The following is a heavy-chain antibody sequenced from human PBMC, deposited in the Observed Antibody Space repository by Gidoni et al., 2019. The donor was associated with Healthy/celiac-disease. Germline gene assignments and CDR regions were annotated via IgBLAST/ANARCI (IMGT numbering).Heavy chain of an antibody. J-gene: IGHJ6*02. CDR1: GGSISSYY. CDR2: IYYRGST. V-gene: IGHV4-59*01. CDR3: ARDGVEDGYNPRGMDV. D-gene: IGHD5-12*01. Sequence: QVQLQESGPGLVKPSETLSLTCTVSGGSISSYYWRWIRQPPGKGLEWIGYIYYRGSTNYNPSLKSRVTISVDTSKNQFSLKLSSVTAADTAVYYCARDGVEDGYNPRGMDVWGQGTTVTVSS.